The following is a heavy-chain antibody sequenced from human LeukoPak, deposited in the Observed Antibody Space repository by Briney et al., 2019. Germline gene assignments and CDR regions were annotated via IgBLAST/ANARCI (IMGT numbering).Heavy chain of an antibody. Sequence: PGGSLRLSCAASGFTFSNYWMTWVRQAPGKGLEWVANIKQDGSEKYYVDSVKGRFTISRDNAKNSLYLQMNSLRAEDTAVYYCARKRVFDWAYYYYYMDVWGKGTTVTVSS. CDR1: GFTFSNYW. CDR3: ARKRVFDWAYYYYYMDV. CDR2: IKQDGSEK. D-gene: IGHD2-21*01. J-gene: IGHJ6*03. V-gene: IGHV3-7*01.